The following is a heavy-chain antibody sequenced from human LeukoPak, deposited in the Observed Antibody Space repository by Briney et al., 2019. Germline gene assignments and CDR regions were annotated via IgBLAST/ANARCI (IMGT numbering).Heavy chain of an antibody. J-gene: IGHJ4*02. V-gene: IGHV3-15*01. CDR3: TTRRQDGW. D-gene: IGHD2-15*01. CDR2: IKSKGDGGTI. CDR1: GFTFSDAW. Sequence: GGSLRLSCVGSGFTFSDAWMSWVRQAPGKGLKWVGRIKSKGDGGTIDYAAPVKGRFTISRDDSRNTLYLQMNSLKTEDTAVYYCTTRRQDGWWGQGTLVTVS.